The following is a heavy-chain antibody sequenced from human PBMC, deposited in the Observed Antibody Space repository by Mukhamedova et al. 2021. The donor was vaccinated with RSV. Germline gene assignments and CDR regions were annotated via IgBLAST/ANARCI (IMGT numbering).Heavy chain of an antibody. CDR2: R. Sequence: RVHGDSVKGRFTISRDNAKNSLYLQMNSLRAEDTALYYCATDWYGNPGYYGMDVWGQGTTVTVSS. CDR3: ATDWYGNPGYYGMDV. D-gene: IGHD1-1*01. J-gene: IGHJ6*02. V-gene: IGHV3-9*01.